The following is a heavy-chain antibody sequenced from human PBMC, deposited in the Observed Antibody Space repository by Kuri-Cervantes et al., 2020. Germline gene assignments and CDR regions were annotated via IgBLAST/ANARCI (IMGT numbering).Heavy chain of an antibody. CDR2: IWYDGSNK. CDR3: SILSPGTTWAFDI. J-gene: IGHJ3*02. V-gene: IGHV3-30*02. CDR1: GFTFSSYG. Sequence: GGSLRLSCAASGFTFSSYGMHWVRQAPGKGLEWVAVIWYDGSNKYYADSVKGRFTISRDNSKNTLYLQMNSLRAEDTAVYYCSILSPGTTWAFDIWGQGKMVTVSS. D-gene: IGHD1-7*01.